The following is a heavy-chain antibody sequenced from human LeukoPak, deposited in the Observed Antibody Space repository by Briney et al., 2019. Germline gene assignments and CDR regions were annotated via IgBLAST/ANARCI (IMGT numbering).Heavy chain of an antibody. J-gene: IGHJ4*02. D-gene: IGHD6-13*01. V-gene: IGHV3-7*01. Sequence: GGSLRLSCAASGFTFSSYWMSWVRQAPGKGLEWVANIKQDGSETYYVDSVKGPLTISRDNAKNSLYLQMKSLRAEDTAVYYCARDGYSSSWYGYWGQGTLVTVSS. CDR1: GFTFSSYW. CDR2: IKQDGSET. CDR3: ARDGYSSSWYGY.